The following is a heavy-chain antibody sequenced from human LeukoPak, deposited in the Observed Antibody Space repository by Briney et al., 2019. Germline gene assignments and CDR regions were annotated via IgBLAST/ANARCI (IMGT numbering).Heavy chain of an antibody. J-gene: IGHJ4*02. CDR3: VRGTRY. CDR1: GFTFSTYV. Sequence: PGGSLRLSCSVSGFTFSTYVMHRVRQAPGKGLEYVSAISSNGDNTYYADSVKGRFTISRDNSKNTLYLQMSSLRADDTAVYYCVRGTRYWGQGTLVTVSS. CDR2: ISSNGDNT. V-gene: IGHV3-64D*06.